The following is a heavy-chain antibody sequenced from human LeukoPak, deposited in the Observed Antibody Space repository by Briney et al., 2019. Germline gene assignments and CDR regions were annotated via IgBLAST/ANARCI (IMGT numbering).Heavy chain of an antibody. V-gene: IGHV4-39*01. CDR2: VSYSGST. J-gene: IGHJ4*02. Sequence: SETLSLTCTVSGGSFSSSGYYWVWIRQPPGKGLEWVGSVSYSGSTYYNPSLKSRVTTSADTPKKQFSLRLSSVTAADTAVYCCARQVVPGYFDYWGQGTLVTVSS. CDR1: GGSFSSSGYY. D-gene: IGHD3-22*01. CDR3: ARQVVPGYFDY.